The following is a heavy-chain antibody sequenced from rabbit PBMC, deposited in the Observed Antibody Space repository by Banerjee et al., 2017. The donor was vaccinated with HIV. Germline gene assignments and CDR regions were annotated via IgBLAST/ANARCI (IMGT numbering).Heavy chain of an antibody. V-gene: IGHV1S45*01. Sequence: QEQLKESGGGLVQPGGSLTLSCKASGFSFSSSYWICWVRQAPGKGLEWIACIYAGSSGSTYYASWAKGRFTISKTSSTTVTLQMTSLTAADTATYFCARNYGYAGDGSTGYTYAFDPWGQGTLVTVS. CDR2: IYAGSSGST. J-gene: IGHJ2*01. CDR1: GFSFSSSYW. CDR3: ARNYGYAGDGSTGYTYAFDP. D-gene: IGHD6-1*01.